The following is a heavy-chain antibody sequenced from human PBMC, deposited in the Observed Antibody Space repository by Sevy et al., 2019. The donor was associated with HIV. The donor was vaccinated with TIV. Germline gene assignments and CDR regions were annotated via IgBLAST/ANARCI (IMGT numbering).Heavy chain of an antibody. D-gene: IGHD1-26*01. J-gene: IGHJ1*01. CDR3: ARGENDDEFFQY. CDR2: TSDDGSHK. Sequence: GGSLRLSCTVSGFIFSNFGMHWVRQAPGKGLEWVAVTSDDGSHKYYADSVKGRFIVSRDNSRNILSLEMSSLTRDDTAVYYCARGENDDEFFQYWGQGTLVTVSS. CDR1: GFIFSNFG. V-gene: IGHV3-30*04.